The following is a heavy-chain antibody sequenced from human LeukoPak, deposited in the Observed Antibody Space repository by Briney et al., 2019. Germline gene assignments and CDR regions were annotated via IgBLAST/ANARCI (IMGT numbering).Heavy chain of an antibody. CDR3: ARGPGAGVSFFYYYYYMDV. CDR1: GGTFSSYA. V-gene: IGHV1-69*05. Sequence: SVKVSCKASGGTFSSYAISWVRQAPGQGLEWIGGIIPIFGTANYAQKFQGRVTITTDESTSTAYMELSSLRSEDTAVYYCARGPGAGVSFFYYYYYMDVWGKGTTVTVSS. D-gene: IGHD3-3*02. J-gene: IGHJ6*03. CDR2: IIPIFGTA.